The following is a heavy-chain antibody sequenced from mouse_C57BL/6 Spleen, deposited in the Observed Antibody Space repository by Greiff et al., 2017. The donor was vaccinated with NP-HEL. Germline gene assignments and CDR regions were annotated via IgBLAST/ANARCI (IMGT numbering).Heavy chain of an antibody. V-gene: IGHV1-52*01. CDR2: IDPSDSET. Sequence: VQLQQPGAELVRPGSSVKLSCKASGYTFTSYWMHWVKQRPIQGLEWIGNIDPSDSETHYNQKFKDKATLTVDKSSSTAYMQLSSLTSEDSAVYYCAREGIYYYGSSSYAMDYWGQGTSVTVSS. J-gene: IGHJ4*01. D-gene: IGHD1-1*01. CDR3: AREGIYYYGSSSYAMDY. CDR1: GYTFTSYW.